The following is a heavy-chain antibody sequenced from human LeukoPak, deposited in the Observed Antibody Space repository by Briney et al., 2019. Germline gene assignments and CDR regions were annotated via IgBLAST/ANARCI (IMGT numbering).Heavy chain of an antibody. V-gene: IGHV4-34*01. J-gene: IGHJ4*02. CDR3: ARDVVPAAIERRSFDY. CDR2: INHSGST. D-gene: IGHD2-2*02. CDR1: GGSFSGYY. Sequence: KSSETLFLTCAVYGGSFSGYYWSWIRQPPGKGLEWIGEINHSGSTNYNPSLKSRVTISVDTSKNQFSLKLSSVTAADTAVYYCARDVVPAAIERRSFDYWGQGTLVIVSS.